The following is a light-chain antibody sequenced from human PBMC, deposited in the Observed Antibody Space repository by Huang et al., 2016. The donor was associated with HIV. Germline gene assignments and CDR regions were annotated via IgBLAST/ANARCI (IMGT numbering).Light chain of an antibody. CDR1: QSVSSN. CDR3: QQYNNWPRT. J-gene: IGKJ1*01. Sequence: EIVMTQSPATLSVSPGERASLSCRASQSVSSNLAWYQQKPGQAPRLLIYGASTRATGSPARFIGSGSGTEFTLTISSLQSEDFAVYYCQQYNNWPRTFGQGTKVEIK. V-gene: IGKV3-15*01. CDR2: GAS.